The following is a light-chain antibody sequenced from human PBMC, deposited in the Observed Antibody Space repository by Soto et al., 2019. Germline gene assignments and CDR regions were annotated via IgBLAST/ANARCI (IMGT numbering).Light chain of an antibody. Sequence: QSVLTQPPSASGTPGQRVTISCSGTSSDVGGYNYVSWYQQHPGKAPKLMIYDVSKRPSGVPDRFSGSKSGNTASLTISGLQAEDEADYYCCSYAGSYTFEFGGGTKLTVL. J-gene: IGLJ2*01. CDR1: SSDVGGYNY. CDR2: DVS. V-gene: IGLV2-11*01. CDR3: CSYAGSYTFE.